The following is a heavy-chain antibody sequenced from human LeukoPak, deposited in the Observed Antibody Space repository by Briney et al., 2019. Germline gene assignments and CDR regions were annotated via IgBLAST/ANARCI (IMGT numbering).Heavy chain of an antibody. V-gene: IGHV3-7*03. CDR3: ARVLRYCSGGNCYSGGLGYMDV. D-gene: IGHD2-15*01. CDR2: IKGDGSEK. Sequence: GGSLRLSCKVSGFTFSSYWMSWFRQAPGKGLEWVANIKGDGSEKYYADSVKGRFSISRDNAKNSLFLQMNILRAEDTAVYYCARVLRYCSGGNCYSGGLGYMDVWGKGTTVTISS. CDR1: GFTFSSYW. J-gene: IGHJ6*03.